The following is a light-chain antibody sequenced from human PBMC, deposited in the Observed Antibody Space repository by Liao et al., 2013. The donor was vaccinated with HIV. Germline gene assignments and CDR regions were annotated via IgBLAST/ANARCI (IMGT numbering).Light chain of an antibody. V-gene: IGLV3-1*01. CDR3: QAWDSTISYV. CDR1: KLGNKF. J-gene: IGLJ1*01. Sequence: SYELTQPPSVSVSPGQTASVTCSGDKLGNKFTSWYQQKPGHSPVLVIYQDNRRPSGIPERFSGSNSGNTAILVISGTQVMDEADYYCQAWDSTISYVFGTGTKVTVV. CDR2: QDN.